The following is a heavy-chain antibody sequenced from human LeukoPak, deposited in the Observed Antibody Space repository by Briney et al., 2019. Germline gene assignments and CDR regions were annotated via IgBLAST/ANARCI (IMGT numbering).Heavy chain of an antibody. CDR3: ARGPSVIDY. Sequence: SEILSLTCTVSGGSISSYYWSWIRQPPGKGLEWIGYIYYSGSTNYNPSLKSRVTISVDTSKNQFSLKLSSVTAADTAVYYCARGPSVIDYWGQGTLVTVSS. J-gene: IGHJ4*02. CDR2: IYYSGST. V-gene: IGHV4-59*01. D-gene: IGHD5/OR15-5a*01. CDR1: GGSISSYY.